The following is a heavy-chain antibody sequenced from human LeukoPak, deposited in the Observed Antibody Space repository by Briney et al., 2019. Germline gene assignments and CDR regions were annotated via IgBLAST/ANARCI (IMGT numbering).Heavy chain of an antibody. V-gene: IGHV3-21*01. Sequence: GGSLRLSCAASGFTFSSYTMNWVRQAPGEGLEWVSSITGSGSDIYYADSLKGRFTISRDNAKNSLYLQMNSLRAEDTAVYYCARDVYGDYANDYWGQGTLVTVSS. J-gene: IGHJ4*02. D-gene: IGHD4-17*01. CDR2: ITGSGSDI. CDR1: GFTFSSYT. CDR3: ARDVYGDYANDY.